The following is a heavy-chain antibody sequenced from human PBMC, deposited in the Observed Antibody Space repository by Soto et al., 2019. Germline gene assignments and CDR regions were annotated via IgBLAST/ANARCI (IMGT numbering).Heavy chain of an antibody. CDR3: GKNHIG. CDR2: TNQDGSTT. D-gene: IGHD2-21*01. CDR1: GFTINPYW. V-gene: IGHV3-7*01. Sequence: EVQMVESGGGLVQPGGSLRLSCAASGFTINPYWMSWVRQAPWKGLEWVASTNQDGSTTYYVDSVKGRFTISRDNAKNSLYLQMNRLRAQDTAIYYCGKNHIGRGQGTLVPVSS. J-gene: IGHJ4*02.